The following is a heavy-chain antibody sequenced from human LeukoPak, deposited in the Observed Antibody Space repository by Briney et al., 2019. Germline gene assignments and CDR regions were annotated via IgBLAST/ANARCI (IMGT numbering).Heavy chain of an antibody. CDR2: IYYSGST. D-gene: IGHD2-21*01. CDR3: AWGGVFCGGDCYSFDY. J-gene: IGHJ4*02. CDR1: GGSISSSSYY. Sequence: PSETLSLTCTVSGGSISSSSYYWGWIRQSPGKGLEWIGSIYYSGSTYYNPSLKSRVTISVDTSKNQFSLKLSSATAADTAVYYCAWGGVFCGGDCYSFDYWGQGTLVTVSS. V-gene: IGHV4-39*01.